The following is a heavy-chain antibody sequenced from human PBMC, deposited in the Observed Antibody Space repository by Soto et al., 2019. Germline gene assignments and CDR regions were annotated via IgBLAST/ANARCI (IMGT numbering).Heavy chain of an antibody. J-gene: IGHJ3*02. CDR3: ASVDRREAFDI. CDR2: IYSGGST. Sequence: EVQLVESGGGLVQPGGSLRLSCAASGFTVSSNYMSWVRQAPGKGLEWVSVIYSGGSTYYADSVKGRFTISRHNSKNTLYIQMNSLRAEDTAVYYGASVDRREAFDIWGQGTMVTVSS. CDR1: GFTVSSNY. D-gene: IGHD3-22*01. V-gene: IGHV3-53*04.